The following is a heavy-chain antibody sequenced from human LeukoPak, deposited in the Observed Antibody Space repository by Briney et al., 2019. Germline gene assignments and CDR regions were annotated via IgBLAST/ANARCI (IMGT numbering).Heavy chain of an antibody. CDR2: IYTSGST. CDR3: AREGYFDVSDNLRYDAFDI. J-gene: IGHJ3*02. D-gene: IGHD3-22*01. CDR1: GGSVSTYY. V-gene: IGHV4-4*07. Sequence: SETLSLTCTVSGGSVSTYYWSWIRQPAGKGLEWIGRIYTSGSTNYNPSLKSRVTMSLDTSKNHFSLKLSSVTAADTALYYCAREGYFDVSDNLRYDAFDIWGQGTMVTVSS.